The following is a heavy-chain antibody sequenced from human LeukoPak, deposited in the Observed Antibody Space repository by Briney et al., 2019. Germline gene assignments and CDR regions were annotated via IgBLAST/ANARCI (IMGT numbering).Heavy chain of an antibody. CDR1: GYSFTNYW. V-gene: IGHV5-51*01. CDR2: INTGDSDT. D-gene: IGHD3-16*01. Sequence: GESLKISCKGSGYSFTNYWIGWVRQMPGKGLEWMGIINTGDSDTRYSPSFQGQVTISVDKFISTAYLQWSSLKASDTAMYYCARDRLYHAFDIWGQGTMVTVSS. J-gene: IGHJ3*02. CDR3: ARDRLYHAFDI.